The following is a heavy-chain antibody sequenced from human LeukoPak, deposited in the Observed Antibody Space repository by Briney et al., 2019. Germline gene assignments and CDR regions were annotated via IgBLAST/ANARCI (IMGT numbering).Heavy chain of an antibody. CDR3: AKAYSGYAHDAGYFDY. V-gene: IGHV3-23*01. CDR1: GFTFSSYA. Sequence: PGGSLRLSCAASGFTFSSYAMSWVRQAPGKGLEWVSAISGSGGSTYYADSVKGRFTISRDNSKNTLYLQMNSLRAEDTAVYYCAKAYSGYAHDAGYFDYWGQGTLVTVSS. J-gene: IGHJ4*02. D-gene: IGHD5-12*01. CDR2: ISGSGGST.